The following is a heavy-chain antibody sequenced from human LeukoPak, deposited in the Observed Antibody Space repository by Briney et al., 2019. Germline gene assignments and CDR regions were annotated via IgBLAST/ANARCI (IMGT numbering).Heavy chain of an antibody. Sequence: GGSLRLSCAAAGFTSSTHWMHWVRQAPGKGLVWVSRINSDGSSTRYADSVKGRFTIPRDNANNTLYLQMNSLRAEDTAVYYCARSPRFSIGATGTFDYWGQGALVTVSS. J-gene: IGHJ4*02. CDR1: GFTSSTHW. D-gene: IGHD6-13*01. V-gene: IGHV3-74*01. CDR3: ARSPRFSIGATGTFDY. CDR2: INSDGSST.